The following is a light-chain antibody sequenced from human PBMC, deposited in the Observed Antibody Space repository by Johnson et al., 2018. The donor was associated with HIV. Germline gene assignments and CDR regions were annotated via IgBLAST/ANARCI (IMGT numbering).Light chain of an antibody. CDR2: DNN. CDR1: SSNIGNNY. V-gene: IGLV1-51*01. CDR3: GTWDSSLRVNYV. Sequence: QSVLTQPPSVSAAPGQKVTISCSGSSSNIGNNYVSWYQQLPGTAPKLLIYDNNKRPSGIPDRFSGSKSGTSATLGITGLQTGDEADYYCGTWDSSLRVNYVFGTGTKGTVL. J-gene: IGLJ1*01.